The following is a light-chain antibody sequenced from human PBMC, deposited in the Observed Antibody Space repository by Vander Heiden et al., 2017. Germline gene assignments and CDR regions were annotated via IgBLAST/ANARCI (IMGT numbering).Light chain of an antibody. J-gene: IGKJ4*01. CDR3: QQGRAVPLT. Sequence: DHHLSQSPSSLSAPLRDRLTSTSWASQTLTTSLNWYQQKTGKAPKLLIHEASTWQEGVPSRFGGRGSGTDFIFTISGLQPDDFATYYCQQGRAVPLTFGGGTKVGIK. CDR1: QTLTTS. CDR2: EAS. V-gene: IGKV1-39*01.